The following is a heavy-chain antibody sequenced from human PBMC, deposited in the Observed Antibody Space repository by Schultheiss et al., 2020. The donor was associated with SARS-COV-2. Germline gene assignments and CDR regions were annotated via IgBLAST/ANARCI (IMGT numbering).Heavy chain of an antibody. CDR3: VRGGDTAMVKAFDI. V-gene: IGHV3-7*03. D-gene: IGHD5-18*01. CDR1: GFTFSNAW. J-gene: IGHJ3*02. Sequence: GGSLRLSCAASGFTFSNAWMSWVRQAPGKGLEWVARLNPDGSERGYADSVKGQFTISRDNAKTSLYLQMNSLTAEDTALYYCVRGGDTAMVKAFDIWGRGAMVTVSS. CDR2: LNPDGSER.